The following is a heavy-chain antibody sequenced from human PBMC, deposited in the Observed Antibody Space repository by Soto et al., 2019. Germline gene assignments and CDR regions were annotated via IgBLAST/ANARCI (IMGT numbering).Heavy chain of an antibody. CDR1: GFTFRSYT. V-gene: IGHV3-21*01. CDR3: ARTKIGYSSGWYPTGVNWFDP. D-gene: IGHD6-19*01. Sequence: GGSLRLSCVGSGFTFRSYTMNWVRQAPGKGLEWVSGIRGFSPYTFYADSVKGRFTISVDTSKNQFSLKLSSVTAADTAVYYCARTKIGYSSGWYPTGVNWFDPWGQGTLVTVSS. CDR2: IRGFSPYT. J-gene: IGHJ5*02.